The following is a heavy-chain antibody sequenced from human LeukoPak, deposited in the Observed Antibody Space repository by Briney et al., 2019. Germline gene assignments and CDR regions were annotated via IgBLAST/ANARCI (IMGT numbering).Heavy chain of an antibody. CDR2: INHSGST. J-gene: IGHJ4*02. V-gene: IGHV4-34*01. CDR3: AGGLERSTPFDY. CDR1: GGSFSGYY. Sequence: PSETLSLTCAVYGGSFSGYYWSWIRQPPGKGLEWIGEINHSGSTNYNPSLKSRVTISVDTSKNQFSLKLSSVTAADTAVYYCAGGLERSTPFDYWGQGTLVTVSS. D-gene: IGHD1-1*01.